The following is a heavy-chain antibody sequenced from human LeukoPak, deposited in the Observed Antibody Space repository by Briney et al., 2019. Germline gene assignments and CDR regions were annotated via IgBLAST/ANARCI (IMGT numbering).Heavy chain of an antibody. D-gene: IGHD3-22*01. J-gene: IGHJ4*02. V-gene: IGHV4-4*07. CDR2: IYTTGST. CDR1: GGSISGYY. CDR3: ARDRSYDSSGYYNFDC. Sequence: KPSETLSPTCTGSGGSISGYYWSWIRQPAGKGLEWIGRIYTTGSTNYNPSLKSRVTMSVDTSKNQFSLRLNSVTAADTAVYYCARDRSYDSSGYYNFDCWGQGTLVTVSS.